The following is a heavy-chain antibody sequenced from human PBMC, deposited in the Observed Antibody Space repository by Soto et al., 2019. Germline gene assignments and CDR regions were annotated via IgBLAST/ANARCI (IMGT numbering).Heavy chain of an antibody. D-gene: IGHD3-16*01. V-gene: IGHV5-51*01. CDR3: ARSRRGGRYLWFDP. J-gene: IGHJ5*02. CDR2: IYPDDSDT. Sequence: PGESLKISCKGSENTFSSYWIAWVRQLPGKGLECMGIIYPDDSDTRYSPSFQGQVTISADKSITTAYLEWSSLKASDTAMYYCARSRRGGRYLWFDPWGQGTQVTVSS. CDR1: ENTFSSYW.